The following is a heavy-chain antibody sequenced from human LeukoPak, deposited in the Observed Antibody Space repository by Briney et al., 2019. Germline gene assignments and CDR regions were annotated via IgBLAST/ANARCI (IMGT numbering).Heavy chain of an antibody. CDR1: GFTFSSYA. CDR3: ARCVGGYYYYYMDV. V-gene: IGHV3-30*01. CDR2: ISYGGSNK. J-gene: IGHJ6*03. D-gene: IGHD1-26*01. Sequence: GRSLRLSCAASGFTFSSYAMHWVRQAPGKGLEWVAVISYGGSNKYYADSVKGRFTISRDNSKNTLYLQMNSLRAEDTAVYYCARCVGGYYYYYMDVWGKGTTVTVSS.